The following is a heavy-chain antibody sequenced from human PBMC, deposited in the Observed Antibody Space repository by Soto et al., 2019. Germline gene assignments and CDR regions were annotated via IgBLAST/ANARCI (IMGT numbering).Heavy chain of an antibody. Sequence: ASVKVSCKASGYTFTGYYMHWVRQTPGQGLEWMGWINPNSGGTNYAQKFQGWVTMTRDTSISTAYMELSRLRSDDTAVYYCARARYFDWSINYYGMDVWGQGTTVTVSS. CDR1: GYTFTGYY. D-gene: IGHD3-9*01. V-gene: IGHV1-2*04. CDR2: INPNSGGT. CDR3: ARARYFDWSINYYGMDV. J-gene: IGHJ6*02.